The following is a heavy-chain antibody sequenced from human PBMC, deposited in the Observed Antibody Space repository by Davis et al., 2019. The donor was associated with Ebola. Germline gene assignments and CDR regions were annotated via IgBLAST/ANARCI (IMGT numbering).Heavy chain of an antibody. D-gene: IGHD3-3*01. J-gene: IGHJ4*02. Sequence: SVKVSCKPSGFTLSGAAVQWVRQARGQPLEWMGWIVAGSGDTNYAQQFQERITFTRDMSISTVYMELSSLRSDDSAVYYCAASISIFGAVTMQLGYWGQGTLVSVST. CDR1: GFTLSGAA. CDR2: IVAGSGDT. CDR3: AASISIFGAVTMQLGY. V-gene: IGHV1-58*01.